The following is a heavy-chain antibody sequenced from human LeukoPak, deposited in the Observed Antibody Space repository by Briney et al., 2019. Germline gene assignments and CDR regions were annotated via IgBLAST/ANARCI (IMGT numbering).Heavy chain of an antibody. CDR3: ARGTIYDSSGYYY. J-gene: IGHJ4*02. Sequence: SQTLSLTCTVSGGSISSGSYYWSWIRQPAGKGLEWIGRIYTSGSTNYNPSLKSRVTISVDTSKNQFSLKLSSVTAADTAVYYCARGTIYDSSGYYYWGRGTLVTVSS. D-gene: IGHD3-22*01. CDR2: IYTSGST. CDR1: GGSISSGSYY. V-gene: IGHV4-61*02.